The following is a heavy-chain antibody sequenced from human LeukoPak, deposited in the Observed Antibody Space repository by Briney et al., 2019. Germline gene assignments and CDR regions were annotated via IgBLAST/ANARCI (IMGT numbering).Heavy chain of an antibody. V-gene: IGHV1-46*01. D-gene: IGHD1-26*01. CDR2: INPSGGST. CDR1: GYTFTSYY. J-gene: IGHJ4*02. Sequence: ASVKVSCKASGYTFTSYYMHWVRQAPGQGLECMGIINPSGGSTSYAQKFQGRVTMTRDMSTSTVYMELSSLRSEDTAVYYCARVIRDSASYYSVDYWGQGTLVTVSS. CDR3: ARVIRDSASYYSVDY.